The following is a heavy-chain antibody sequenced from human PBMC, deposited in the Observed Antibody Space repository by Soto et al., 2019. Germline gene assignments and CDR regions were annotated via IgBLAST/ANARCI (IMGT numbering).Heavy chain of an antibody. Sequence: TLSLTCTVSGGSIRNGDYYWGWIRQPPGKGLEWIGYVYYSGTTYSHPSLNSRVSISVDTSENQFSLRLTSVTAADTAVYYCVTVNLVGAAYYFDYWGPGTLVTSPQ. CDR1: GGSIRNGDYY. CDR2: VYYSGTT. V-gene: IGHV4-30-4*01. CDR3: VTVNLVGAAYYFDY. J-gene: IGHJ4*02. D-gene: IGHD1-26*01.